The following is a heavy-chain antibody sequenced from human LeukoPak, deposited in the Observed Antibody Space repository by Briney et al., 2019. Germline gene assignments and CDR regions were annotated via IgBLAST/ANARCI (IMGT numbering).Heavy chain of an antibody. J-gene: IGHJ4*01. D-gene: IGHD1-26*01. V-gene: IGHV3-30-3*02. CDR1: GFTFSSYA. CDR2: ISYDGSNK. CDR3: AKYGPQDSGSSHFDY. Sequence: GGSLRLSCAASGFTFSSYAMHWVRQAPGKGLEWVAVISYDGSNKYYADSVKGRFTTSRDNSKNTLFLQMNSLRAEDTAIYYCAKYGPQDSGSSHFDYWGQGALVTVSS.